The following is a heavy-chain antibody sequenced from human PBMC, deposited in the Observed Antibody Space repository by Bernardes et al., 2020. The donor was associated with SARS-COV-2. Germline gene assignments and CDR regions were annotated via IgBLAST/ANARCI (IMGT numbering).Heavy chain of an antibody. CDR1: GFTFNAYN. D-gene: IGHD7-27*01. Sequence: GGSLRLSCVASGFTFNAYNMNWVRQPPGKGLEWVSSISSRSGLLSYADSVKGRFTISRDNAKNSVYLQMNSLRVEDTAFYYCARGGLGIPDYWGQGTLVTVSS. CDR2: ISSRSGLL. V-gene: IGHV3-21*06. J-gene: IGHJ4*02. CDR3: ARGGLGIPDY.